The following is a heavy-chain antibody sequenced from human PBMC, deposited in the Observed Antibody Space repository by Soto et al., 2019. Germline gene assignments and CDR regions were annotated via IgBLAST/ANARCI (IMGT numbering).Heavy chain of an antibody. Sequence: GGSLRLSCAASGFTFSSYSMNWVRQAPGKGLEWVSSISSSSSYIYYADSVKGRFTISRDNAKNSLYLQMNSLRAEDTAVYYCARVPELQGDGSGVYFDYWGQGTLVTVSS. V-gene: IGHV3-21*01. CDR2: ISSSSSYI. D-gene: IGHD3-10*01. CDR1: GFTFSSYS. CDR3: ARVPELQGDGSGVYFDY. J-gene: IGHJ4*02.